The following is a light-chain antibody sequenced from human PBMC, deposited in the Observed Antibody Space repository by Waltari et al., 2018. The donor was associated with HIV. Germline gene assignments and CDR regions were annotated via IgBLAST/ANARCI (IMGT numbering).Light chain of an antibody. CDR2: GAS. CDR1: QSVSSN. CDR3: QHYNNWPPYT. Sequence: EIVMTQSPVTLSVSPGERATLSCRASQSVSSNLAWYQQKPGQAPRLLIYGASTRATGIPARFSGSGSGTEFTLTISSLQFEDFAVYYCQHYNNWPPYTFGQGTKLEIK. V-gene: IGKV3-15*01. J-gene: IGKJ2*01.